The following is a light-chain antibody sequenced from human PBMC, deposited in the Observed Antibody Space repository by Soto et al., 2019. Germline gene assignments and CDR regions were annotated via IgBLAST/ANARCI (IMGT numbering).Light chain of an antibody. Sequence: QSALTQPASVSGSPGQSITISCTGTSSDVGSYNYVTLYQQHPGKAPKLMIYEVSDRPSGISSRFSGSKSGNTASLTISGLQTEDEADYYCSSYTSSSTLFGTGTKVTV. CDR1: SSDVGSYNY. J-gene: IGLJ1*01. CDR2: EVS. V-gene: IGLV2-14*01. CDR3: SSYTSSSTL.